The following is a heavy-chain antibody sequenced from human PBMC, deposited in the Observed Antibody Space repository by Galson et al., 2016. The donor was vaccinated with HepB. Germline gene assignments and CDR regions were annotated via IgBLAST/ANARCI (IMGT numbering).Heavy chain of an antibody. V-gene: IGHV4-61*02. D-gene: IGHD7-27*01. CDR3: ARGHWGSDDY. CDR2: IYTSGNV. CDR1: GGSVTSGSYY. J-gene: IGHJ4*02. Sequence: TLSLTCTVSGGSVTSGSYYSSWIRQPAGKGLEWIGRIYTSGNVNYNPSLKSRFTISLDRSKKQFSLNLTSVTAADTAVYYGARGHWGSDDYWGQGTLVTVSS.